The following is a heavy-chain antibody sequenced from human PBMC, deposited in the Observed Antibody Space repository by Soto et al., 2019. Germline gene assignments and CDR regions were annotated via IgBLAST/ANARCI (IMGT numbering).Heavy chain of an antibody. V-gene: IGHV2-5*02. CDR3: AHRRGWKSHFDY. Sequence: QITLKDSGPTLLKPTQTLTLTCTFSEFSLSTRGVGVDSIRQPPGKALERLALIYWDDDKRYSASLIRRLSVTKDTSKDLVFLTMTNMDPVDTGTYFGAHRRGWKSHFDYWGQGTLVTVSS. CDR1: EFSLSTRGVG. CDR2: IYWDDDK. D-gene: IGHD6-19*01. J-gene: IGHJ4*02.